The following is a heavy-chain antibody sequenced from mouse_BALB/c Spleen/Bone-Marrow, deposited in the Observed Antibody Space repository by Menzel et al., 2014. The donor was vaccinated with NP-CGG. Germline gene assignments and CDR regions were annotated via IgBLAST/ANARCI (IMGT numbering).Heavy chain of an antibody. J-gene: IGHJ4*01. CDR1: GYTFTSCY. V-gene: IGHV1S56*01. Sequence: QVQLQQSGPELVKPGASVRISCKASGYTFTSCYIHWEKQRPGQGLEWIGWIYPGNVNTKYNEKFKGKATLPADKSSSTAYMQLSSLTSEDSAVYFCARWGNYGDYAMDYWGQGTSVTVSS. D-gene: IGHD2-1*01. CDR3: ARWGNYGDYAMDY. CDR2: IYPGNVNT.